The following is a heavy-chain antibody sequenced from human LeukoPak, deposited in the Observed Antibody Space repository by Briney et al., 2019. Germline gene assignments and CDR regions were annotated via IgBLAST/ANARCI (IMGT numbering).Heavy chain of an antibody. V-gene: IGHV1-69*05. J-gene: IGHJ3*02. CDR2: IIPIFGTA. CDR1: GGTFSSYA. D-gene: IGHD1-26*01. Sequence: SVKVSCKASGGTFSSYAISWVRQAPGQGLEWMGRIIPIFGTANYAQKFQGRVTITTDESTSTAYMELSSLRSEDTAVYYCARESGSYFDAFDIWGQGTMVTVSS. CDR3: ARESGSYFDAFDI.